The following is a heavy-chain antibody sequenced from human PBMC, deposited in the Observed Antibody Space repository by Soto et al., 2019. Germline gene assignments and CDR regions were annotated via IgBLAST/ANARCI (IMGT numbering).Heavy chain of an antibody. V-gene: IGHV1-2*04. J-gene: IGHJ2*01. D-gene: IGHD3-3*01. Sequence: QVLLVQSGAEMKKPGASVKVSCKASGYKFSDYYIHWVRQAPGQGLEWMGWVNPKRGDAIYAQKFQGCVTMTRDAAISTAYLELNRLRSDDTATYYCARDPGIPGRFWYFDLWGRGTPITVSS. CDR2: VNPKRGDA. CDR3: ARDPGIPGRFWYFDL. CDR1: GYKFSDYY.